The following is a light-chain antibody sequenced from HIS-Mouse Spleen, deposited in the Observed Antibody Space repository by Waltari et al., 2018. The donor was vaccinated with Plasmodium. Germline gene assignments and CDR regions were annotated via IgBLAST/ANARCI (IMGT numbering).Light chain of an antibody. CDR2: GDS. V-gene: IGKV3-20*01. Sequence: EIVLTQSPGTLSLSPGVRATPSCRASQSVSSSYLAGYQQKPGQAHRPLIYGDSSRATGIPDRFSGSGSGTDFTLTISRLEPEDFAVYYCQQYGSSSWTFGQGTKVEIK. CDR1: QSVSSSY. CDR3: QQYGSSSWT. J-gene: IGKJ1*01.